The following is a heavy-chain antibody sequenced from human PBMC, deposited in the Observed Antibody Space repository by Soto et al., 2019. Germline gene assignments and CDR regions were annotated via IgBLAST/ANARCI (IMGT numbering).Heavy chain of an antibody. Sequence: PSETLSLTCTVSGGSISSGGHYWSWIRQHPGKGLEWIGYIYHSGSTYYNPSLKSRVTISVDTSKNQFSLKLSSVTAADTAVYYCAALHGSAYDFDYWGQGTLVTVSS. CDR2: IYHSGST. D-gene: IGHD5-12*01. J-gene: IGHJ4*02. V-gene: IGHV4-31*03. CDR1: GGSISSGGHY. CDR3: AALHGSAYDFDY.